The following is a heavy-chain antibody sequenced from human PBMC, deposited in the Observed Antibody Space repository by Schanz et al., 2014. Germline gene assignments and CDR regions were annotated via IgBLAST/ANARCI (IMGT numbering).Heavy chain of an antibody. CDR1: GFTFRDYH. V-gene: IGHV3-11*01. CDR3: AREKRRTEVVLDN. Sequence: QVQLVESGGGLVKPGGSLRLSCTASGFTFRDYHMTWIRQAPGKGLEWVSYITSGSAKFYADSVKGRFTISRDNAKNSLYLQMNSLRAEDTAVYYCAREKRRTEVVLDNWGQGTLVTVSS. CDR2: ITSGSAK. J-gene: IGHJ4*02.